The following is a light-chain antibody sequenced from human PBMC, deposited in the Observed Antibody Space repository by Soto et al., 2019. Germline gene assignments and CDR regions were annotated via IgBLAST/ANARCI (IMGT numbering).Light chain of an antibody. CDR2: AAS. CDR3: QRFDSATFT. CDR1: QGISNY. V-gene: IGKV1-27*01. J-gene: IGKJ3*01. Sequence: DIQMTQSPSSLSASVGDRITITCRASQGISNYLAWYQQKPGKVPKLLIYAASTLQSGVPSRFSGSGSATDFTLTISSLQPEDVATYYCQRFDSATFTFGPGTKVDIK.